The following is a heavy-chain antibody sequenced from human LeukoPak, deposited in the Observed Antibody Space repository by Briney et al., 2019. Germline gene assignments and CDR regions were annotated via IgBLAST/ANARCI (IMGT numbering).Heavy chain of an antibody. V-gene: IGHV3-21*01. D-gene: IGHD5-12*01. J-gene: IGHJ4*02. Sequence: PGGSLRLSCAASGFDFSTYAINWVRQAPGKGQEWVSSISTMSNYIFYGDSVKGRFTISRDNAKNSVYLQMNSLRPEDTAVYYCSRDRLGGLDYWGQGTLVTVSS. CDR2: ISTMSNYI. CDR1: GFDFSTYA. CDR3: SRDRLGGLDY.